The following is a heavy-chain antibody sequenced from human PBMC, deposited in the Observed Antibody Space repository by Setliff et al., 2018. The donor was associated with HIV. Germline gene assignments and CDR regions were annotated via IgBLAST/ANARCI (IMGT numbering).Heavy chain of an antibody. V-gene: IGHV3-49*03. J-gene: IGHJ6*03. D-gene: IGHD5-18*01. CDR3: TRHVDSGTYMDV. Sequence: GGSLRLSCTASGFTFGDDAMSWFRQAPGKGLEWVGFIRSKTYGGTTEYAASVKGRFTISRDDSKNSLYLQMNSLKSEDTAVYYCTRHVDSGTYMDVWGRGTTVTVSS. CDR2: IRSKTYGGTT. CDR1: GFTFGDDA.